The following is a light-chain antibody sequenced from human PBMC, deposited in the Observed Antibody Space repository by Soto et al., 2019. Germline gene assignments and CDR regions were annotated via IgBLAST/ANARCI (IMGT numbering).Light chain of an antibody. Sequence: QSVLTQPPSASGSPGQSVTISCTGTSSDVGGYNYVSWYQQHPGKAPKLMNYEDNKRPSGVPDRFSGSKSGNTASLTFSGLQAEDEADYYCSSYAGSNKLGVFGTGTKSPS. V-gene: IGLV2-8*01. CDR1: SSDVGGYNY. CDR3: SSYAGSNKLGV. J-gene: IGLJ1*01. CDR2: EDN.